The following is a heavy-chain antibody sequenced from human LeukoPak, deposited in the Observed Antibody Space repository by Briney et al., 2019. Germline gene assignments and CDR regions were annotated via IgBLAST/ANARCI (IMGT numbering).Heavy chain of an antibody. CDR2: TYYRYKWYN. D-gene: IGHD6-19*01. CDR1: GDSVSSNSAA. V-gene: IGHV6-1*01. J-gene: IGHJ6*02. CDR3: ARDRGTSSGWYYYYGMDV. Sequence: SQTLSLTCTISGDSVSSNSAAWNWIRQSPSRGLEWLGRTYYRYKWYNDYAESVKSRITINPDTSKNQFSLQLKSVTPEDTAVYYCARDRGTSSGWYYYYGMDVWGQGTTVTVSS.